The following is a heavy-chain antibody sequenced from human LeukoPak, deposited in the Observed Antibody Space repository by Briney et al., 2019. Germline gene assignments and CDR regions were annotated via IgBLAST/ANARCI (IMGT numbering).Heavy chain of an antibody. J-gene: IGHJ6*02. D-gene: IGHD3-9*01. CDR1: GYTLTELS. V-gene: IGHV1-24*01. CDR2: FDPEDGET. CDR3: ATFGAYDILTGYYPNPYYYYGMDV. Sequence: ASVKVSCKVSGYTLTELSMHWVRQAPGKGLEWMGGFDPEDGETIYAQKFQGRVTMTEDTSIDTAYMELSSLRSEDTAVYYCATFGAYDILTGYYPNPYYYYGMDVWGQGTTVTVSS.